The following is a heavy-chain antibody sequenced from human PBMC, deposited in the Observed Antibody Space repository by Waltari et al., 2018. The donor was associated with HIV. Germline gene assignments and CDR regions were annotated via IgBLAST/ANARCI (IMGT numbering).Heavy chain of an antibody. D-gene: IGHD6-19*01. CDR2: INTKTGNP. V-gene: IGHV7-4-1*02. CDR1: GYTFTSNA. CDR3: ARYTSGPFDS. Sequence: QVQLVQSGAESKKHGASVKVSVKASGYTFTSNAMNWVRQAPGQGLEWMGLINTKTGNPTYAQDFTGRFVFSLNTSVSTAYLQISSLKAEDTAVYYCARYTSGPFDSWGQGTLVTVSS. J-gene: IGHJ4*02.